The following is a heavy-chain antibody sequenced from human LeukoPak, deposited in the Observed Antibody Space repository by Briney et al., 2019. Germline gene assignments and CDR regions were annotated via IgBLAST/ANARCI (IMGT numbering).Heavy chain of an antibody. CDR1: GFRVSDYY. J-gene: IGHJ5*02. CDR2: IRDSGEA. V-gene: IGHV3-66*03. D-gene: IGHD3/OR15-3a*01. Sequence: QPGGSLRLSCAVSGFRVSDYYMSWVRQAPGKGLEWVGLIRDSGEAFYADFVRGRSAISRDESENTLYLQMNSLRVEDTAVYFCARDRAALQDWVEFDPWGQGTPVIVSS. CDR3: ARDRAALQDWVEFDP.